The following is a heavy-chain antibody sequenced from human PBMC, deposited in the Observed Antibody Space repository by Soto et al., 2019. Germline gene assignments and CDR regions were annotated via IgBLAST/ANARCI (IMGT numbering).Heavy chain of an antibody. CDR1: GGSISSGDYY. J-gene: IGHJ3*02. Sequence: SETLSLTCTVSGGSISSGDYYWSWIRQPPGKGLEWIGYIYYSGSTYYNPSLKSRVTISVDTSKNQFSLKLSSVTAADTAVYYCAREGGIAAAGSRNAFDIWGQGTMVTVSS. CDR3: AREGGIAAAGSRNAFDI. CDR2: IYYSGST. D-gene: IGHD6-13*01. V-gene: IGHV4-30-4*01.